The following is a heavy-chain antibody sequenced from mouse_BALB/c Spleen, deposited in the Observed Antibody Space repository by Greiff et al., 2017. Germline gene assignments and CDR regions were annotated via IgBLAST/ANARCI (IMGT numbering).Heavy chain of an antibody. CDR3: ARPSDSSGYDYYAMDY. Sequence: DVKLVESGGGLVQPGGSRKLSCAASGFTFSSFGMHWVRQAPEKGLEWVAYISSGSSTIYYADTVKGRFTISRDNPKNTLFLQMTSLRSEDTAMYYCARPSDSSGYDYYAMDYWGQGTSVTVSS. V-gene: IGHV5-17*02. CDR1: GFTFSSFG. CDR2: ISSGSSTI. D-gene: IGHD3-2*01. J-gene: IGHJ4*01.